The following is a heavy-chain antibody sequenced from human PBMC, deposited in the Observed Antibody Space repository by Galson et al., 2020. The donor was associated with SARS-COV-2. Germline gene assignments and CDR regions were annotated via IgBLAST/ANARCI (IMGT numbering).Heavy chain of an antibody. V-gene: IGHV3-9*01. Sequence: GGSLRLSCAASGFTFDDYAMHWVRQAPGKGLEWVSGISWNSGSIGYADSVKGRFTISRDNAKNSLYLQMNSLRAEDTALYYCAKGGSGSYYFAGYFDYWGQGTLVTVSS. CDR1: GFTFDDYA. CDR3: AKGGSGSYYFAGYFDY. D-gene: IGHD1-26*01. CDR2: ISWNSGSI. J-gene: IGHJ4*02.